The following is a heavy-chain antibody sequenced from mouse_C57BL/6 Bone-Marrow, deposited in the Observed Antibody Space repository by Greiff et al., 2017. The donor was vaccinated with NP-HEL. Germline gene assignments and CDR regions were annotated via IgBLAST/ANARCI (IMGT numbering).Heavy chain of an antibody. V-gene: IGHV1-5*01. CDR1: GYTFTSYW. CDR2: IYPGNSDT. CDR3: TRGRAPFAY. Sequence: DVQLQESGTVLARPGASVKMSCKTSGYTFTSYWMHWVKQRPGQGLEWIGAIYPGNSDTSYNQKFKGKAKLTAVTSASTAYMELSSLTNEDSAVYYCTRGRAPFAYWGQGTLVTVSA. J-gene: IGHJ3*01.